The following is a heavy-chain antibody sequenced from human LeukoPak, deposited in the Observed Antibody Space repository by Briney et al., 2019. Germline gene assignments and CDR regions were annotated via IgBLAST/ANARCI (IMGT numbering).Heavy chain of an antibody. J-gene: IGHJ6*02. CDR3: ARDHSTNGLYAMGV. D-gene: IGHD1/OR15-1a*01. CDR1: GYTFTDYY. Sequence: ASVKVSCKASGYTFTDYYIHWVRQAPGQGLEWMGWLNPNSGGTNYAQKFQGRVTMTRDTSISTAYMSLNRLRSDDTAMYYCARDHSTNGLYAMGVWGQGTTVTVS. V-gene: IGHV1-2*02. CDR2: LNPNSGGT.